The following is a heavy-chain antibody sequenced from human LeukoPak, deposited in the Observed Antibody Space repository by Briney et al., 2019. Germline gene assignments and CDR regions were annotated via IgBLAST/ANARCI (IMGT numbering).Heavy chain of an antibody. V-gene: IGHV4-31*03. CDR2: IYYSGST. D-gene: IGHD3-3*01. CDR1: GGSISSGGYY. Sequence: SQTLSLTCTVSGGSISSGGYYWSWIRQHPGKGLEWIGYIYYSGSTYYNPSLKSRVTISVDTSKNQFSLKLSSVTAADTAVYYCARGVRFSALDPWGQGTLATVSS. J-gene: IGHJ5*02. CDR3: ARGVRFSALDP.